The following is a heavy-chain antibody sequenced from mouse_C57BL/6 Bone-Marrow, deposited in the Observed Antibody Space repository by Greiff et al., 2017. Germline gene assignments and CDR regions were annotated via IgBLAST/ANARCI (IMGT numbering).Heavy chain of an antibody. D-gene: IGHD1-1*01. Sequence: QVQLQQPGAELVKPGASVKMSCKASGYTFTSYWITWVKQRPGPGLEWIGDIYPGSGSTNYNEKFKSKATLTVDTSSSTAYMQLSSLTSEDSAVXYCARWGTTVVATDYFDVWGTGTTVTVSS. CDR3: ARWGTTVVATDYFDV. V-gene: IGHV1-55*01. CDR2: IYPGSGST. J-gene: IGHJ1*03. CDR1: GYTFTSYW.